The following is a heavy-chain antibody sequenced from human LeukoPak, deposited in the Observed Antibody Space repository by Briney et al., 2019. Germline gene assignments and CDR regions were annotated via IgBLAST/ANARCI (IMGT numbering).Heavy chain of an antibody. CDR2: IYHSGST. V-gene: IGHV4-38-2*02. Sequence: SETLSLTCTVSGYSISSGYYWGWIRQPPGKGLEWIGSIYHSGSTYYNPSLKSRVTISVDTSKNQFSLKLSSVTAADTAVYYCVRELVGAPWRVDYWGPGALVAVS. J-gene: IGHJ4*02. CDR1: GYSISSGYY. D-gene: IGHD1-26*01. CDR3: VRELVGAPWRVDY.